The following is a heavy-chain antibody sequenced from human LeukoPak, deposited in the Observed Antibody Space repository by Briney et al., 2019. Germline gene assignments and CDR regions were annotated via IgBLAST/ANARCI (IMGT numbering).Heavy chain of an antibody. J-gene: IGHJ4*02. CDR3: ARDHGSQDSGAWYVFDY. Sequence: PGGSLRLSCAASGFTVSSNYMSWVRQAPGKGLEWVSGINHLGHTFYADPVKGRFTISRDNSQNTLFLQMNSLRADDTAEYFCARDHGSQDSGAWYVFDYWGRGTLVTVSS. CDR1: GFTVSSNY. V-gene: IGHV3-53*01. CDR2: INHLGHT. D-gene: IGHD6-19*01.